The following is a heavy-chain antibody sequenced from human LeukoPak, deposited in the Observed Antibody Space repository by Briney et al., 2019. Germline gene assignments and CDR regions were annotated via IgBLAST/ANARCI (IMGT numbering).Heavy chain of an antibody. CDR3: AREYNGGAPNWFDP. J-gene: IGHJ5*02. CDR2: IYYSGST. D-gene: IGHD3-16*01. CDR1: GGSISRYY. V-gene: IGHV4-59*01. Sequence: SETLSLTCTVSGGSISRYYWSWIRQPPGKGLEWIGYIYYSGSTNYNPSLKSRVTISVDTSKNQFSLKLSSVTAADTAVYYCAREYNGGAPNWFDPWGQGTLVTVSS.